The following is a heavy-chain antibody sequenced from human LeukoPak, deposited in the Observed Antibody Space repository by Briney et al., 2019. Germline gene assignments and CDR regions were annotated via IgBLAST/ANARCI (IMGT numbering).Heavy chain of an antibody. V-gene: IGHV3-53*01. Sequence: GGSLRLSCAASGFTVSSNYMSWVRQAPGKGLEWVSVIYSGGSTYYADSVKGRFTISRDNSKNTLYLQMNSLRAEDTAVYYCAIGQYYDSSGYYWVGAFDIWGQGTTVIVSS. D-gene: IGHD3-22*01. CDR1: GFTVSSNY. CDR2: IYSGGST. J-gene: IGHJ3*02. CDR3: AIGQYYDSSGYYWVGAFDI.